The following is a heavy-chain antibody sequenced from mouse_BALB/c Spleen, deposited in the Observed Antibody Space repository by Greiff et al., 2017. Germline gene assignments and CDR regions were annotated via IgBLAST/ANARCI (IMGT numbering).Heavy chain of an antibody. D-gene: IGHD1-2*01. Sequence: EVQLVESGGGLVKPVGSLKLSCAASGFTFSSYTMSWVRQTPEKRLEWVATISSGGSYTYYPDSVKGRFTISRDNAKNTLYLQMSSLKSEDTAMYYCTRDGDYGPLDYWGQGTTLTVSS. CDR3: TRDGDYGPLDY. CDR1: GFTFSSYT. J-gene: IGHJ2*01. V-gene: IGHV5-6-4*01. CDR2: ISSGGSYT.